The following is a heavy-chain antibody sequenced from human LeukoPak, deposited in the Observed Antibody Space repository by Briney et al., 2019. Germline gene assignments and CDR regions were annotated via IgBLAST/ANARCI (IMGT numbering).Heavy chain of an antibody. CDR1: GGSINSGSYY. D-gene: IGHD3-22*01. CDR3: ARENYYDTSD. CDR2: IFLSGST. V-gene: IGHV4-61*02. J-gene: IGHJ4*02. Sequence: SETLSLTCSVSGGSINSGSYYWSWIRQPAGKGLEWIGRIFLSGSTDYNPSLKSRVTMSTATSKNQFSLSLRSVTAADTAVYYCARENYYDTSDWGQGTLVTVSS.